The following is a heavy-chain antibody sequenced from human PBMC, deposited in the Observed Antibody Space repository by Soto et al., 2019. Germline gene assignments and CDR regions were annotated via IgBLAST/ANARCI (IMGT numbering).Heavy chain of an antibody. Sequence: PGKGLEWVSAISGSGGSTYYADSVKGRFTISRDNSKNTLYLQMNSLRAEVIAVYYCAKCVTATHIDYRVKRTLV. CDR3: AKCVTATHIDY. D-gene: IGHD5-18*01. J-gene: IGHJ4*02. CDR2: ISGSGGST. V-gene: IGHV3-23*01.